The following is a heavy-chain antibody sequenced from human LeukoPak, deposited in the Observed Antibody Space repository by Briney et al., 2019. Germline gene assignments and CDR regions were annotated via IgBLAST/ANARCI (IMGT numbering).Heavy chain of an antibody. CDR1: GGSISSYY. CDR2: IHYSGST. V-gene: IGHV4-59*01. Sequence: SETLSLTCTVSGGSISSYYWSWIRQPPGKGLEWIGYIHYSGSTTYNPSLQSRVSISVDTSKNQFSLKLTSVTPADTAVYYCAKTAKYYYGSETYYFFEYWGQGTLVTVSS. J-gene: IGHJ4*02. D-gene: IGHD3-10*01. CDR3: AKTAKYYYGSETYYFFEY.